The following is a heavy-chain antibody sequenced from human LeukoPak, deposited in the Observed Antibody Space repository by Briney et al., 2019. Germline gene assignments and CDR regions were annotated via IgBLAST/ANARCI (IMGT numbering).Heavy chain of an antibody. CDR2: IYYSGST. V-gene: IGHV4-59*01. J-gene: IGHJ4*02. CDR1: GGSISSYY. CDR3: ARHMGSYRGFGY. D-gene: IGHD1-26*01. Sequence: SETLSLTCTVSGGSISSYYWSWIRQPPGKGLEWIGYIYYSGSTNYNPSLKSRVTISVDTSKNQFSLRLSSVTAADTAVYFCARHMGSYRGFGYWGQGTLVTVSS.